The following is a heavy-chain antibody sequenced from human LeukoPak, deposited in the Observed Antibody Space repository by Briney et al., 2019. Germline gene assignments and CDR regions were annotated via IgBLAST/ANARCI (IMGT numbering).Heavy chain of an antibody. V-gene: IGHV4-59*01. CDR1: GGSISSYY. D-gene: IGHD5-12*01. CDR2: IYYSGST. J-gene: IGHJ4*02. Sequence: SETLSLTCTVSGGSISSYYWSWIRQPPGKGLEWLGYIYYSGSTNYNPSLKSRVTISVDTSKNQFSLKLSSVTAADTAVYYCARAYSGYDPEDYWGQGTLVTVSS. CDR3: ARAYSGYDPEDY.